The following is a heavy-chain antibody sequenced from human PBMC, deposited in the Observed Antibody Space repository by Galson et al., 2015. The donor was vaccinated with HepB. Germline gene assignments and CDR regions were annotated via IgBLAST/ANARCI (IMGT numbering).Heavy chain of an antibody. CDR1: GFTFDNYA. V-gene: IGHV3-23*01. CDR2: ISASDNDA. D-gene: IGHD4-17*01. Sequence: SLRLSCAASGFTFDNYAMGWVRQAPGKGLEWVSLISASDNDAFYADSVKGRFTISRDNSKNTQFLQMNSLRAEDTAVYYCAKTGDGSGNFDYWGQGTLVTVSS. CDR3: AKTGDGSGNFDY. J-gene: IGHJ4*02.